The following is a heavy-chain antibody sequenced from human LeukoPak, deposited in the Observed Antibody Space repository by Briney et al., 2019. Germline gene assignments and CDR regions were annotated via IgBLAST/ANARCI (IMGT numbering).Heavy chain of an antibody. CDR1: GYTFTSYG. D-gene: IGHD6-13*01. CDR3: ARDLRAVAAAATFDY. CDR2: ISAYNGNT. J-gene: IGHJ4*02. Sequence: ASVKVSCKASGYTFTSYGISWVRQAPGQGLEWMGWISAYNGNTNYAQKLQGRVTMTTDTSTSTACMELRSLRSDDTAVYYCARDLRAVAAAATFDYWGQGTLVTVSS. V-gene: IGHV1-18*01.